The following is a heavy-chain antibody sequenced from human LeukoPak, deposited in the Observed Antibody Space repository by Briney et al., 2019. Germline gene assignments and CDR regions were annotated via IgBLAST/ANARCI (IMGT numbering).Heavy chain of an antibody. CDR1: GFTFSSYA. D-gene: IGHD6-19*01. J-gene: IGHJ6*03. CDR2: ISYDGSNK. CDR3: ARKASYSSGWYGLWYMDV. Sequence: GGSLRLSCAASGFTFSSYAMHWVRQAPGKGLEWVAVISYDGSNKYYADSVKGRFTISRDNSKNTLYLQMNSLRAEDTAVYYCARKASYSSGWYGLWYMDVWGKGTTVTVSS. V-gene: IGHV3-30*04.